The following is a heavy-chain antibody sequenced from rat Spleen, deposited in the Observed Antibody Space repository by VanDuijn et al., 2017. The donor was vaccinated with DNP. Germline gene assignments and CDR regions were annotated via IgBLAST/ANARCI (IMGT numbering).Heavy chain of an antibody. CDR3: ARFTTIGPMWGFAH. CDR1: GFTFTDYW. J-gene: IGHJ3*01. V-gene: IGHV5-31*01. Sequence: EVQLVESGGDLVQPGKSLKLSCVASGFTFTDYWMTWIRQVPGKGLEWVATITSSGSNTFYPDSVKGRFAISRDNAKSTLYLQMNSLRSEDTATYYCARFTTIGPMWGFAHWGQGTLVTVSS. CDR2: ITSSGSNT. D-gene: IGHD1-7*01.